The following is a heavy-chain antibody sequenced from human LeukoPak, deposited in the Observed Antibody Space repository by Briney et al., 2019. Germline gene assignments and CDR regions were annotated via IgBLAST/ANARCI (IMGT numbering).Heavy chain of an antibody. CDR3: AKDLGIAAAGPNDY. V-gene: IGHV3-23*01. CDR1: GFTFSSYA. J-gene: IGHJ4*02. Sequence: PGGSLRLFCAASGFTFSSYAMSWVRQAPGKGLEWVSAISGSGGSTYYADSVKGRFTISRDNSKNTLYLQMNSLRAEDTAVYYCAKDLGIAAAGPNDYWGQGTLVTVSS. CDR2: ISGSGGST. D-gene: IGHD6-13*01.